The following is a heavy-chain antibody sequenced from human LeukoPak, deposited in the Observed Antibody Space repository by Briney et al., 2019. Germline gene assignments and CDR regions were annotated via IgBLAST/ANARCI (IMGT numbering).Heavy chain of an antibody. CDR2: IYYSGST. J-gene: IGHJ4*02. V-gene: IGHV4-30-4*01. D-gene: IGHD2-15*01. Sequence: SETLSLTCTVSGGSISSGDYYWSWIRQPPGKGLEWIGYIYYSGSTCYNPSLKSRVTISVDTSKNQFSLKLSSVTAADTAVYYCARESGGSGDPLTDYWGQGTLVTVSS. CDR1: GGSISSGDYY. CDR3: ARESGGSGDPLTDY.